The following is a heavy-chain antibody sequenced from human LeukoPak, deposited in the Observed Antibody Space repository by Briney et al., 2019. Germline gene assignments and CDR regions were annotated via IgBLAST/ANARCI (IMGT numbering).Heavy chain of an antibody. V-gene: IGHV4-59*01. CDR3: ARYIVVVVAATLASWFDP. CDR1: GGSISSYY. CDR2: IYYSGST. J-gene: IGHJ5*02. Sequence: SETLSLTCTVSGGSISSYYWSWIRQPPGKGLEWIGYIYYSGSTNYNPSLKSRVTISVDTSKNQFSLKLSSVTAADTAVYYCARYIVVVVAATLASWFDPWGQGTLVTVSS. D-gene: IGHD2-15*01.